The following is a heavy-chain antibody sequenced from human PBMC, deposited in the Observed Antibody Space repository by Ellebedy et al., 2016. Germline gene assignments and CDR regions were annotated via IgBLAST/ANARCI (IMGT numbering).Heavy chain of an antibody. D-gene: IGHD2-15*01. V-gene: IGHV4-39*07. Sequence: SETLSLTXTVSGGSISSSSYYWGWIRQPPGKGLEWIGSIYYSGSTYYNPSLKSRVTISVDTSKNQFSLKLSSVTAADTAVYYCAGGVMVVAASWFDPWGQGTLVTVSS. CDR1: GGSISSSSYY. J-gene: IGHJ5*02. CDR2: IYYSGST. CDR3: AGGVMVVAASWFDP.